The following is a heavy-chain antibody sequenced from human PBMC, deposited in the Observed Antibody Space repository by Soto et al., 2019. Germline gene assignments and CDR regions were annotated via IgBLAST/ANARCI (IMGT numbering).Heavy chain of an antibody. CDR2: ISFDGNNK. D-gene: IGHD5-12*01. J-gene: IGHJ6*02. Sequence: QVQLVESGGGVVQPGTSLILSCAASGFTFRRYNMHWVRQAPGKGLEWVAFISFDGNNKYYADSVKGRFTVSRDNSKNARDLQMDSLRREDTGVYYCARDPIVDGGMDLWGQGTTVIVSS. V-gene: IGHV3-30-3*01. CDR1: GFTFRRYN. CDR3: ARDPIVDGGMDL.